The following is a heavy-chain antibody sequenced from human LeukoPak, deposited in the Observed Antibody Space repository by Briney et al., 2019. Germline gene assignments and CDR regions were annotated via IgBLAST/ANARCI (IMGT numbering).Heavy chain of an antibody. CDR2: IIPIFGTA. CDR1: GGTFSSYA. V-gene: IGHV1-69*06. J-gene: IGHJ4*02. D-gene: IGHD3-16*02. CDR3: ARGFGRGVIYDY. Sequence: SVKVSCKASGGTFSSYAISWVRQAPGQGLERMGGIIPIFGTANYAQKFQGRVTITADKSTSTAYMELSSLRSEDTAVYYCARGFGRGVIYDYWGQGTLVTVSS.